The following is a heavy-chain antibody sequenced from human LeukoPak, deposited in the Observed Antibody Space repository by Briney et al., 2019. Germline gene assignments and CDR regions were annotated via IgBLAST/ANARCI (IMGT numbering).Heavy chain of an antibody. D-gene: IGHD6-13*01. Sequence: GRSLRLSCAASGFTFSSYGMHWVRQAPGKGLEWVAVISYDGSNKYYADSVKGRFTISRDNSKNTLYLQMNSLRAEDTAVYYCAKDGRYSSSWYHYYYGMDVWGQGTTVTVSS. J-gene: IGHJ6*02. CDR1: GFTFSSYG. CDR3: AKDGRYSSSWYHYYYGMDV. CDR2: ISYDGSNK. V-gene: IGHV3-30*18.